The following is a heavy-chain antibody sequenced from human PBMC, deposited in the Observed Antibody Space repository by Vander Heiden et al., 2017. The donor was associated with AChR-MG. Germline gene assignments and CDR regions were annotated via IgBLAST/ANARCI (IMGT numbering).Heavy chain of an antibody. CDR3: ARPNYYDSSGDSSLFFDY. Sequence: EVQLVQSGAAVKKPGESLKISCKGSGYSFTSYWIGWVRQMPGKGLEWMGIIYPGDSDTRYSPSFQGQVTISADKSISTAYLQWSSLKASDTAMYYCARPNYYDSSGDSSLFFDYWGQGTLVTVSS. J-gene: IGHJ4*02. CDR1: GYSFTSYW. D-gene: IGHD3-22*01. CDR2: IYPGDSDT. V-gene: IGHV5-51*01.